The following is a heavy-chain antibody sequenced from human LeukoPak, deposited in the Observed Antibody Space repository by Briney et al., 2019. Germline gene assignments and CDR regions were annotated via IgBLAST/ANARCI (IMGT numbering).Heavy chain of an antibody. V-gene: IGHV1-46*01. CDR3: AGSLGIAAAGNDY. J-gene: IGHJ4*02. CDR2: INPSGGST. CDR1: GYTFTSYY. D-gene: IGHD6-13*01. Sequence: ASVKVSCKASGYTFTSYYMHWVRQAPGQGLEWVGIINPSGGSTSYAQKFQGRVTMTRDTSTSTVYMELSSLRSEDTAVYYCAGSLGIAAAGNDYWGQGTLVTVSS.